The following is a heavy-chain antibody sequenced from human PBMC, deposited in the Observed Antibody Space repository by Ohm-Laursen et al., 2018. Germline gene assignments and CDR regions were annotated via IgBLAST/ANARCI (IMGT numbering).Heavy chain of an antibody. Sequence: SLRLSCAAPEVTFSSYWMSWVRQAPGKGLEWVANIKQDGSEKRYVDSVKGRFTISRDDAKKSLYLQMHSLRGEDTAVYFCARDIGSGYGYLKGFDIWGRGTLVTVSS. CDR1: EVTFSSYW. V-gene: IGHV3-7*01. CDR3: ARDIGSGYGYLKGFDI. J-gene: IGHJ2*01. CDR2: IKQDGSEK. D-gene: IGHD3-9*01.